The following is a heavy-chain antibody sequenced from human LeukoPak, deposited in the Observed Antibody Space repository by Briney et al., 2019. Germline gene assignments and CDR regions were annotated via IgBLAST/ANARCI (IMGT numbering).Heavy chain of an antibody. D-gene: IGHD2-2*01. J-gene: IGHJ4*02. CDR1: GYNYKTYD. CDR3: VFRECSSTSCYPRRDY. Sequence: GASVKVSFKASGYNYKTYDISWVRQAPGQGLEWMGWINAYCGSTAYKQSVQGRLTMATDTSTTTAYMELRSLRSDDTATYYCVFRECSSTSCYPRRDYWGQGTLVTVSS. V-gene: IGHV1-18*01. CDR2: INAYCGST.